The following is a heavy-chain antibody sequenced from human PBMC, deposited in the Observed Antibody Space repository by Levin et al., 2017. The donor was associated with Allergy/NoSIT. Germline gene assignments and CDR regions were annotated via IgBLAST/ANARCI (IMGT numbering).Heavy chain of an antibody. CDR3: ARGYSNGDYYFDY. J-gene: IGHJ4*02. Sequence: PLASVKVSCKASGYTFTGQNLHWVRQAPGQGLEWMGWINPDSGGTRYAQKFQGRVTMIRDTSINTVYMELSNLRSDDSAVFYCARGYSNGDYYFDYWGQGTLVTVSS. CDR1: GYTFTGQN. CDR2: INPDSGGT. V-gene: IGHV1-2*02. D-gene: IGHD5-18*01.